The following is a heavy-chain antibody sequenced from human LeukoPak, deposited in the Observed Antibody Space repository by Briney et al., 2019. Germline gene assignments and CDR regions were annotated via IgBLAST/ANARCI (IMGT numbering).Heavy chain of an antibody. D-gene: IGHD6-13*01. J-gene: IGHJ4*02. CDR3: AKDRLPDGRWSLDY. Sequence: GGSLRLSCAASGFTVSNTYMSWVRQAPGKGLEWVSLIYSGGGTYSADSVKGRFTISRDISKNTLYLQMNSLRAEDTALYYCAKDRLPDGRWSLDYWGQGTLVTVSS. CDR1: GFTVSNTY. V-gene: IGHV3-53*01. CDR2: IYSGGGT.